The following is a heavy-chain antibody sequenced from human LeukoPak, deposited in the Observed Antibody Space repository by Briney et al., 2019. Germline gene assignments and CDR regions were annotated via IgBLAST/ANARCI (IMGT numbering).Heavy chain of an antibody. D-gene: IGHD5-18*01. Sequence: PSETLSLTCSVSGDSITGPHYYWGWVRQPPGKGLEWIGSIRHTGTTYYNPALYSRVTVSVDLSKNQVSLKMTSVTAADTAVYYCARDCCGYRSWFDPWGQGTLVTVSS. V-gene: IGHV4-39*07. CDR1: GDSITGPHYY. J-gene: IGHJ5*02. CDR3: ARDCCGYRSWFDP. CDR2: IRHTGTT.